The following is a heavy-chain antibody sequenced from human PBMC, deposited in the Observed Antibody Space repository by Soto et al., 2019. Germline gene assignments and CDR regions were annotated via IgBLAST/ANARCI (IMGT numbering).Heavy chain of an antibody. CDR1: GFTVSNNY. Sequence: DVQLEESGGGLIQPGGSLRLSCAVSGFTVSNNYMTWVRQAPGKGLEWVSLIYSSGGTKDADSVRGRFTISRDNSKNTLYLQMNSLKVEDTAVYYCARDPPGIAASGSYNWGQGTLVTVSS. J-gene: IGHJ4*02. CDR3: ARDPPGIAASGSYN. D-gene: IGHD6-13*01. CDR2: IYSSGGT. V-gene: IGHV3-53*01.